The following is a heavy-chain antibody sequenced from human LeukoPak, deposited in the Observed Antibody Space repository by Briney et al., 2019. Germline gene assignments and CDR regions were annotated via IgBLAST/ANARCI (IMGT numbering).Heavy chain of an antibody. Sequence: PGGSLRLSCAASGFTSSSYAMSWVRQAPGKGLEWVSAISGSSGNTYYADSVKGRFTISRDNSKNTLYLQMNSLRAEDSAAYYCAKLRSGTTGNVEIWGQGTMVTVSS. D-gene: IGHD1-26*01. CDR2: ISGSSGNT. CDR3: AKLRSGTTGNVEI. CDR1: GFTSSSYA. J-gene: IGHJ3*02. V-gene: IGHV3-23*01.